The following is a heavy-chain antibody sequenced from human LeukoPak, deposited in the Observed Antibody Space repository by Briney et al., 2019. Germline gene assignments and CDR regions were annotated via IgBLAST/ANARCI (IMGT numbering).Heavy chain of an antibody. CDR3: ARVKSYMGWFDP. J-gene: IGHJ5*02. Sequence: ASVKVSCKASGGTFSSHAISWVRQAPGQGLEWMGGIIPIFGTANYAQKFQGRVTITADESTSTAYMELSSLRSEDTAVYYCARVKSYMGWFDPWGQGTLVTVSS. CDR1: GGTFSSHA. D-gene: IGHD1-1*01. CDR2: IIPIFGTA. V-gene: IGHV1-69*13.